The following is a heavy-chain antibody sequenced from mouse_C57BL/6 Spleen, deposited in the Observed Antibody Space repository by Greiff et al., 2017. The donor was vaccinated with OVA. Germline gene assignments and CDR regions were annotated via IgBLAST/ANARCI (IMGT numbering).Heavy chain of an antibody. CDR1: GFTFSDYG. J-gene: IGHJ4*01. V-gene: IGHV5-17*01. CDR2: ISSGSSTI. D-gene: IGHD1-1*01. CDR3: ARNYGSLYAMDY. Sequence: EVKLMESGGGLVKPGGSLKLSCAASGFTFSDYGMHWVRQAPEKGLEWVAYISSGSSTIYYADTVKGRFTISRDNAKNTLFLQMTSLRSEDTAMYYCARNYGSLYAMDYWGQGTSVTVSS.